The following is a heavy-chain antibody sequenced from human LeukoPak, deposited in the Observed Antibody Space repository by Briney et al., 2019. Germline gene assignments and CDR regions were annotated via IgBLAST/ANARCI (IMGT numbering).Heavy chain of an antibody. D-gene: IGHD2/OR15-2a*01. CDR1: GGSISSNNW. V-gene: IGHV4-4*02. J-gene: IGHJ4*02. Sequence: SGTLSPTCAVSGGSISSNNWWSWVRQPPGKGLEWIGEISHSGSTGYNPSLKSRVTISVDKSKNHFSLKLSSVTAADTAVYYCARNMVGETTFDYWGQGTLVTVSS. CDR2: ISHSGST. CDR3: ARNMVGETTFDY.